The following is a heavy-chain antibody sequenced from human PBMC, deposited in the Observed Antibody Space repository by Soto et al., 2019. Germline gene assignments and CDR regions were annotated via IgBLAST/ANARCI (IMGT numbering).Heavy chain of an antibody. CDR2: ILYSGST. Sequence: PSETLSLTCNVSGASVSSGTYYWSWIRQPPGKGLEWLGYILYSGSTNYNPSLKSRVTMSVDTSKNQFSLKLSSVTAADTAVYYCARDRKYSYEYNSYYHGMDVWGQGTTVTVSS. CDR3: ARDRKYSYEYNSYYHGMDV. CDR1: GASVSSGTYY. D-gene: IGHD5-18*01. V-gene: IGHV4-61*01. J-gene: IGHJ6*02.